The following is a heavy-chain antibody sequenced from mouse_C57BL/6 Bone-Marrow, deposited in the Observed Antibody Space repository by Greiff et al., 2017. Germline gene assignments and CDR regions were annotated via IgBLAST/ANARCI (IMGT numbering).Heavy chain of an antibody. CDR3: ARGGSSHWYFDV. Sequence: EVQGVESGGGLVKPGGSLKLSCAASGFTLSDSRLPGNRPTPETGLEWVAYISSGSSTLYYADTVKGRFTISRDNAKNTLFLQMTRLRSEDTAMYDCARGGSSHWYFDVWGTGTTVTVSS. V-gene: IGHV5-17*01. CDR2: ISSGSSTL. CDR1: GFTLSDSR. D-gene: IGHD1-1*01. J-gene: IGHJ1*03.